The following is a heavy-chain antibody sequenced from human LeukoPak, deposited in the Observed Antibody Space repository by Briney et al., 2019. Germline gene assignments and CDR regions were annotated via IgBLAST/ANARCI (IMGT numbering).Heavy chain of an antibody. CDR1: GGSISSSSYY. V-gene: IGHV4-39*01. CDR2: IYYSGST. D-gene: IGHD5-18*01. Sequence: SETLSLTCTVSGGSISSSSYYWGWIRQPPGKGLEWIGSIYYSGSTYYNPSLKSRVTISVDTSKNQFSLKLSSVTAADTAVYYCARVIQLWFGYYYGMDVWGQGTTVTVSS. CDR3: ARVIQLWFGYYYGMDV. J-gene: IGHJ6*02.